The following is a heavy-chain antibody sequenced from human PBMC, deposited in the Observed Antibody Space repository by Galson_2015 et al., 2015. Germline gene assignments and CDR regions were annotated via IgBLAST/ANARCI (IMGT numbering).Heavy chain of an antibody. CDR1: GGTFSSYA. J-gene: IGHJ4*02. D-gene: IGHD6-6*01. V-gene: IGHV1-69*13. CDR2: IIPIFGTA. CDR3: AREGSLIAARPGYFDY. Sequence: SVKVSCKASGGTFSSYAISWVRQAPGQGLEWMGGIIPIFGTANYAQKFQGRVTITADESTSTAYMELSSLRSEDTAVYYCAREGSLIAARPGYFDYWGQGTLVTVSS.